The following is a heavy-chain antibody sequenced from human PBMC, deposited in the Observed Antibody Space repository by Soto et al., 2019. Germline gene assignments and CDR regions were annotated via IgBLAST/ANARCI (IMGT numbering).Heavy chain of an antibody. CDR1: GGTFSSYT. Sequence: ASVKVSCKASGGTFSSYTISWVRQAPGQGLEWMGRIIPILGIANYAQKFQGRVTITADKSTSTAYMELSSLRSEDTAVYYCASRSSGWLQGIDYWGQGTLVTVSS. J-gene: IGHJ4*02. CDR3: ASRSSGWLQGIDY. D-gene: IGHD6-19*01. V-gene: IGHV1-69*02. CDR2: IIPILGIA.